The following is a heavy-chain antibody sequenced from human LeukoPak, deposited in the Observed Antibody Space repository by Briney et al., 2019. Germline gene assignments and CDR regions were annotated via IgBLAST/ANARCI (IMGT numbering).Heavy chain of an antibody. Sequence: GGSLRLSCVASGFTFSRYWMHWVRQAPGKGLVWVSRINSDGSTTIYADSVKGRFTISRDNAKNTLYLQMNSLRAEDSAVYFCASGPTGFAWGQGTLVTVSS. CDR3: ASGPTGFA. CDR2: INSDGSTT. D-gene: IGHD1-14*01. V-gene: IGHV3-74*01. CDR1: GFTFSRYW. J-gene: IGHJ5*02.